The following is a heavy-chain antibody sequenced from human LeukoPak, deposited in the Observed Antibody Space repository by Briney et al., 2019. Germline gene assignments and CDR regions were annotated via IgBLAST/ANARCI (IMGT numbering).Heavy chain of an antibody. D-gene: IGHD3-9*01. Sequence: GGSLRLSCAASGFTFDDYGMSWVRQAPGKGLEWVSGINWNGGSTDYADSVKGGFTISRDNAKNSLYLQMNSLRSEDTALYYCARDYQIRYFDWLPGFAYWGQGTLVTVSS. V-gene: IGHV3-20*04. CDR3: ARDYQIRYFDWLPGFAY. CDR2: INWNGGST. J-gene: IGHJ4*02. CDR1: GFTFDDYG.